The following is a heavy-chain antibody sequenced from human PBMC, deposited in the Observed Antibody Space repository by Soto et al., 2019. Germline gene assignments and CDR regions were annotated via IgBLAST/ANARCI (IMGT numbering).Heavy chain of an antibody. CDR2: VSAYNRNT. D-gene: IGHD1-26*01. V-gene: IGHV1-18*01. Sequence: QVQLVQSGPEVKKPGASVKVSCKGSGYTFSNYGVTWVRQAPGQGLERLGWVSAYNRNTDYAQKVEDRATMTIDTSTNTAYLELRGLTPDDTAVYYCARERRWDPLLYWGQGTL. J-gene: IGHJ4*02. CDR3: ARERRWDPLLY. CDR1: GYTFSNYG.